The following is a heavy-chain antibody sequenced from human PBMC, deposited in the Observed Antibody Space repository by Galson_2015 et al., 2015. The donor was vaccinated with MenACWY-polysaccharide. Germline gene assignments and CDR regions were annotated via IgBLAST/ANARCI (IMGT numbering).Heavy chain of an antibody. Sequence: SLRLSCAASGFTFSSYSMNWVRQAPGKGLEWVASIKPDGSEKYYVDSVKGRFSISRDNAKNSLYLQMNSRRAEDTAVYYCANLIWLPHWGQGTLVTVSS. CDR2: IKPDGSEK. CDR1: GFTFSSYS. D-gene: IGHD5-24*01. J-gene: IGHJ4*02. CDR3: ANLIWLPH. V-gene: IGHV3-7*01.